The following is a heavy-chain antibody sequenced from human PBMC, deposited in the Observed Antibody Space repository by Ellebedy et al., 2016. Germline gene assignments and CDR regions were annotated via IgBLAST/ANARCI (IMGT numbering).Heavy chain of an antibody. D-gene: IGHD6-13*01. CDR2: IYYSGST. Sequence: SETLSLTCTVSGGSISSYYWSWIRQPPGKGLEWIGYIYYSGSTYYNPSLKSRVTISVDTSKNQFSLKLSSVTAADTAVYYCARHVSDSSSWSANWFDPWGQGTLVTVSS. J-gene: IGHJ5*02. V-gene: IGHV4-59*08. CDR1: GGSISSYY. CDR3: ARHVSDSSSWSANWFDP.